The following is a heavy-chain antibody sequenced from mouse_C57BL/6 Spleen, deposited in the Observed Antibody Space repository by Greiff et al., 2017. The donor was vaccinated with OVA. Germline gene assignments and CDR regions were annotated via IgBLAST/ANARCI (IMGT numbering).Heavy chain of an antibody. CDR1: GFTFSSYT. CDR2: ISGGGGNT. CDR3: ARQGIGGYFDV. J-gene: IGHJ1*03. Sequence: EVKLMESGGGLVKPGGSLKLSCAASGFTFSSYTMSWVRQTPEKRLEWVATISGGGGNTYYPDSVKGRFTISRDNAKNTLYLQMSSLRSEDTALYYCARQGIGGYFDVWGTGTTVTVSS. V-gene: IGHV5-9*01.